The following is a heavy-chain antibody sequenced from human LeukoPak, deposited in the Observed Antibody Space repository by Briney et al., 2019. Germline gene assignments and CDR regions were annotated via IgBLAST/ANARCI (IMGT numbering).Heavy chain of an antibody. CDR1: GGSFSGYY. CDR3: ARGRYVWGSYRPFDY. J-gene: IGHJ4*02. V-gene: IGHV4-34*01. D-gene: IGHD3-16*02. CDR2: INHSGST. Sequence: SETLSLTCAVYGGSFSGYYWSWIRQPPGEGLEWIGEINHSGSTNYNPSLKSRVTISVDTSKNQFSLKLSSVTAADTAVYYCARGRYVWGSYRPFDYWGQGTLVTVSS.